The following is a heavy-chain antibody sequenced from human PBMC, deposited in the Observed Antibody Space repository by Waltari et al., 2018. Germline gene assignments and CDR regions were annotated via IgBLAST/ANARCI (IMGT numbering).Heavy chain of an antibody. CDR1: EFTFSAYT. V-gene: IGHV3-21*01. Sequence: EAQLVESGGGLVKPGGSLRPSCAASEFTFSAYTMNWVRPTPGKGSGWVSSLSSRAEYIHYADSVQGRFIISRDNAKNSLFLQMSSLRAEDTAVYYCARGDPFDTRPDLGWYIDLWGRGTLVTVSS. CDR3: ARGDPFDTRPDLGWYIDL. CDR2: LSSRAEYI. J-gene: IGHJ2*01. D-gene: IGHD5-18*01.